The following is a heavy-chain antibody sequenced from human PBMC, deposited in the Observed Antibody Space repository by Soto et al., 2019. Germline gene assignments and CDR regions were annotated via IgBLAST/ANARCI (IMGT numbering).Heavy chain of an antibody. CDR3: ARERRWLRPATAFDI. D-gene: IGHD5-12*01. Sequence: QVQLVESGGGVVQPGRSLRRSCAASGCTFSSYAMHWVRQAPCKWLEWVAVISYDGSNKYYADSLKGRFTISRDNSKNTLYLQMNSLRAEDTAVYYCARERRWLRPATAFDIWGQGTMVTVS. CDR1: GCTFSSYA. J-gene: IGHJ3*02. V-gene: IGHV3-30-3*01. CDR2: ISYDGSNK.